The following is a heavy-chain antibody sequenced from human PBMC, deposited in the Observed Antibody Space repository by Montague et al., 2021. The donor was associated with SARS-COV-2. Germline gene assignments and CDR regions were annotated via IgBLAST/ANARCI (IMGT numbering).Heavy chain of an antibody. V-gene: IGHV4-61*01. CDR2: MYYTGHT. J-gene: IGHJ4*02. Sequence: SETLSLTCTVSGASVASGNFYWSWIRQPPGKGLEWIGCMYYTGHTNYNPSLESRVTMPVGPSKNQFSLTLTSVTAADTAVYYCARSRANVPSRPGFDYWGQGALVTVSS. CDR1: GASVASGNFY. CDR3: ARSRANVPSRPGFDY. D-gene: IGHD6-6*01.